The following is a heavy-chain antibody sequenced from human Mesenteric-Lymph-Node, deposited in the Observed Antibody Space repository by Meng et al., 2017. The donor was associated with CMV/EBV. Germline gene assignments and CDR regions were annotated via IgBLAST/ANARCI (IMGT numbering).Heavy chain of an antibody. CDR1: GFTFSSNW. D-gene: IGHD3-10*01. J-gene: IGHJ4*02. CDR3: ARGLVWDFGSGSPPRCFSDY. CDR2: INQDGSEK. V-gene: IGHV3-7*03. Sequence: GGSLRLSCAASGFTFSSNWMSWVRQAPGKGLEWVANINQDGSEKYYVDSVKARFTISRDNAKKSLYLQMNSLGAEDTAVYYCARGLVWDFGSGSPPRCFSDYWGQGTLVTVSS.